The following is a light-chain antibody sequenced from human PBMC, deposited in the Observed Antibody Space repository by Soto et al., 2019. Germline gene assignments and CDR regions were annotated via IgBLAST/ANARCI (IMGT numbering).Light chain of an antibody. CDR3: QQRSNWPRFT. CDR1: QSVSSSY. V-gene: IGKV3-11*01. J-gene: IGKJ3*01. Sequence: EIVLTQSPGTLSLSPGERATLSCRASQSVSSSYLAWYQQKPGQAPRLLIYDASNRATGIPARFSGSGSGTDFTLTISSLEPEDFAVYYCQQRSNWPRFTFGPGTKVDI. CDR2: DAS.